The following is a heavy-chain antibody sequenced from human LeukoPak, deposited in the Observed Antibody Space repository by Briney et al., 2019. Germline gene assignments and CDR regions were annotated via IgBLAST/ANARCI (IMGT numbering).Heavy chain of an antibody. CDR2: IWYDGSNK. V-gene: IGHV3-33*01. J-gene: IGHJ4*02. CDR3: ASQYCSSTSCYAGYFDY. CDR1: GFTFSSYG. Sequence: GGSLRLSCAASGFTFSSYGMHWVRQAPGKGLEWVAVIWYDGSNKYYAGSVKGRFTISRDNSKNTLYLQMNSLRAEDTAVYYCASQYCSSTSCYAGYFDYWGQGTLVTVSS. D-gene: IGHD2-2*01.